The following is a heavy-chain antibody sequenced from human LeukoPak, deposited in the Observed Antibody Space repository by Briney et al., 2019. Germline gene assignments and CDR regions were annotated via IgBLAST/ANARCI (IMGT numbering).Heavy chain of an antibody. CDR2: VPGSGSST. V-gene: IGHV3-23*01. Sequence: PGGSLRLSCAASGFTFSNYAMSWVRQAPGKGLEWVSTVPGSGSSTSYADSVQGRFTISRDNSKNTLYLQMNSLRAEDTAVYYCATFSDAFDIWGQGTMVTVSS. CDR3: ATFSDAFDI. J-gene: IGHJ3*02. CDR1: GFTFSNYA.